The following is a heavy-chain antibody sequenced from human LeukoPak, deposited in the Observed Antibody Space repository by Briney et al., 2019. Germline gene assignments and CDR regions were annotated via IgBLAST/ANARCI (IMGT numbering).Heavy chain of an antibody. J-gene: IGHJ4*02. CDR3: AKPLEKYTYGGNFDY. CDR1: GFTFSSYA. Sequence: GGSLRLSCEASGFTFSSYAMRWVPQAPGKGLAWVSVISSSADSTYYADYVKGRLTIYRGNSKNTLFLQMNSLRDEDTAVYYCAKPLEKYTYGGNFDYWGQGILVTVSS. CDR2: ISSSADST. D-gene: IGHD4-23*01. V-gene: IGHV3-23*01.